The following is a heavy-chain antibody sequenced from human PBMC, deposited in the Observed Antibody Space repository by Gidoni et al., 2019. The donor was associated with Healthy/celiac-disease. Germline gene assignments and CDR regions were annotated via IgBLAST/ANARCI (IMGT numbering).Heavy chain of an antibody. J-gene: IGHJ4*02. CDR3: ARRIAARGGYFDY. CDR1: GGPISSSSYY. Sequence: QLQLQESGPGLVKPSETLSLTCTVSGGPISSSSYYWGWIRQPPGKGLEWIGSIYYSGSTYYNPSLKSRVTISVDTSKNQFSLKLSSVTAADTAVYYCARRIAARGGYFDYWGQGTLVTVSS. V-gene: IGHV4-39*01. D-gene: IGHD6-6*01. CDR2: IYYSGST.